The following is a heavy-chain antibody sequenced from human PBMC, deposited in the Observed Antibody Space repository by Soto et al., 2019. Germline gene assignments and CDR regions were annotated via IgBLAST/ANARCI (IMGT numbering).Heavy chain of an antibody. D-gene: IGHD3-10*01. CDR2: TSNNNEYT. Sequence: QVQLVESGGGLVKPGGSLRLSCAASGFTFNDYYMTWIRQAPGKGLEWISYTSNNNEYTNYADSVKGRFTISRDNAKSSVYLQMNSLRVEDTAVYYCARARLVGGVNYYGVDVWGQGATVAVSS. J-gene: IGHJ6*02. CDR1: GFTFNDYY. V-gene: IGHV3-11*05. CDR3: ARARLVGGVNYYGVDV.